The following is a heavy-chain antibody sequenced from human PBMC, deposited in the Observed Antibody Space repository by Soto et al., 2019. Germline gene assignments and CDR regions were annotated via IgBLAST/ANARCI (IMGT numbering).Heavy chain of an antibody. J-gene: IGHJ3*02. V-gene: IGHV1-69*02. CDR1: GGTFNVYT. Sequence: QVQLVQSGAEVKKPGSSVKVSCKASGGTFNVYTIIWVRQAPGQGLEWMGRIIPMLAITNYAQRFQGRVTLTADTSTTTAYMELSSLTSEDTAVYYCALGSWSGETFDIWGLGTLVTVSS. D-gene: IGHD6-13*01. CDR3: ALGSWSGETFDI. CDR2: IIPMLAIT.